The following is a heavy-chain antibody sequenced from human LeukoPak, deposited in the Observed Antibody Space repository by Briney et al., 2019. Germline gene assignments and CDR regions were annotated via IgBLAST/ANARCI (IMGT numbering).Heavy chain of an antibody. Sequence: GGSLRLSCAASGFTFRDYWMSWVRQAPGKGLEWVANIKKDGSDKYYVDSVKGRFTVSRDNAKNSLYLQMNSLRAEDTAVYYCLHYDSGSVWGQGTPVTVSS. CDR1: GFTFRDYW. J-gene: IGHJ4*02. V-gene: IGHV3-7*01. D-gene: IGHD3-10*01. CDR2: IKKDGSDK. CDR3: LHYDSGSV.